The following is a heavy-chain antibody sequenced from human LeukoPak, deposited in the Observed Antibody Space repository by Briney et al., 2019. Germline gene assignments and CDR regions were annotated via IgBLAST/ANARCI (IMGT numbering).Heavy chain of an antibody. CDR1: GFTFSTYS. J-gene: IGHJ6*03. CDR3: ARVAVPATLNYYMDV. Sequence: GGSLRLSCAPSGFTFSTYSLHWVRQAPGKGLEYVAAISSNGGGTYYAHSVKGRFTISRDNSKNTLYLQMGSLRAEDMAVYYCARVAVPATLNYYMDVWGEGTSVSVSS. V-gene: IGHV3-64*01. CDR2: ISSNGGGT. D-gene: IGHD2-2*01.